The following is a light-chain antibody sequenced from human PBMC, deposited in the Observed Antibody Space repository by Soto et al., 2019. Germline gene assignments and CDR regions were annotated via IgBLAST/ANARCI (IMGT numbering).Light chain of an antibody. CDR3: QQSYSTRIT. V-gene: IGKV1-39*01. J-gene: IGKJ5*01. CDR2: ATS. Sequence: DIQMTQSPSSLSASVGDRVTITCLASQSISTYLIWYQQKPGKAPKLLIYATSSLQSGVPSRFSGSGSGTDFTLTISSLQPEDFATYYCQQSYSTRITFGQGTRLEIK. CDR1: QSISTY.